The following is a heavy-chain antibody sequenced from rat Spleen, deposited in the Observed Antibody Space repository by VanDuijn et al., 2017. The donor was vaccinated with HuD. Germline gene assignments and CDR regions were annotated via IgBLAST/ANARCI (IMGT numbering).Heavy chain of an antibody. CDR2: ISTSGSRT. CDR3: ARPYSITTVVTRFDY. V-gene: IGHV5-25*01. D-gene: IGHD1-1*01. Sequence: EVQLVESGGGLVQPGRSLKLSCAASGFTFSNYYMAWVRQAPKKGLEWVATISTSGSRTYYPDSVKGRFTISRDNAKSSLYLQMNSLKSEDTATYYCARPYSITTVVTRFDYWGQGVMVTVSS. J-gene: IGHJ2*01. CDR1: GFTFSNYY.